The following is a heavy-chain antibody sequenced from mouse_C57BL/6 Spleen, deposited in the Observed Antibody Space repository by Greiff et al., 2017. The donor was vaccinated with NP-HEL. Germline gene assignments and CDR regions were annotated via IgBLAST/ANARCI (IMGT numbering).Heavy chain of an antibody. CDR2: INPGSGGT. J-gene: IGHJ1*03. D-gene: IGHD3-1*01. CDR1: GYAFTNYL. Sequence: VQLQQSGAELVRPGTSVKVSCKASGYAFTNYLIEWGKQRPGQGLEWIGVINPGSGGTNYNEKFKGKATLTADKSSSTAYMQLSSLTSEDSAVYFWARSGGGYFDVWGTGTTVTVSS. V-gene: IGHV1-54*01. CDR3: ARSGGGYFDV.